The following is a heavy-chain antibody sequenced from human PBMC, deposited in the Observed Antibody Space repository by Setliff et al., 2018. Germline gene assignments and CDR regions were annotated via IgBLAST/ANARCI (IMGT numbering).Heavy chain of an antibody. Sequence: PSETLSLTCAVYGGSFSGYYWSWIRQPPGKGLEWIGEINHSGSTNYNPSLKSRVTISADTSKNQFSLKLSSVTAADTAVYYCARAKTRILGVWGKGTTVTVSS. D-gene: IGHD2-15*01. CDR2: INHSGST. CDR1: GGSFSGYY. CDR3: ARAKTRILGV. J-gene: IGHJ6*04. V-gene: IGHV4-34*01.